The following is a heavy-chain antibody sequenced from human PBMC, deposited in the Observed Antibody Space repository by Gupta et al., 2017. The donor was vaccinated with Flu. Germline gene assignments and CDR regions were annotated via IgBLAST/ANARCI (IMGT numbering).Heavy chain of an antibody. CDR1: GGTFDTHA. D-gene: IGHD4-17*01. J-gene: IGHJ1*01. Sequence: QVQLVQSGAEMKRPGSSVKVSCKASGGTFDTHAIAWVRQGPGQGLEWLGSAMPDVGSSTYAQRFQGRVKITADKFTTTCYMELRSLTSEDTALYYCATLPRRTYGGLLAFWGQGTLITVSS. CDR2: AMPDVGSS. CDR3: ATLPRRTYGGLLAF. V-gene: IGHV1-69*06.